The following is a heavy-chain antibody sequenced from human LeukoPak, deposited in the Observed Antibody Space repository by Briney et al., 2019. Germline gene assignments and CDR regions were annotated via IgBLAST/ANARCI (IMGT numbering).Heavy chain of an antibody. D-gene: IGHD3-9*01. V-gene: IGHV1-69*04. Sequence: SVKVSCKASGGTFSSYAISWVRQAPGQGLEWMGRIIPILGIANYAQKFQGRVTITADKSTSTAYMELSSLRSEDTAVYYCARVLRSGYYYYMDVWGKGTTVTVSS. J-gene: IGHJ6*03. CDR3: ARVLRSGYYYYMDV. CDR2: IIPILGIA. CDR1: GGTFSSYA.